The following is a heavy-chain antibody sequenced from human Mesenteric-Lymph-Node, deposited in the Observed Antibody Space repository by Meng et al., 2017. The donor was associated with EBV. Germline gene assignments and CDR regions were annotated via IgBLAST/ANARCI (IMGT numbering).Heavy chain of an antibody. Sequence: QVHLVQSGSELKKPGAAVRVSCKASGYTFTEYAMNWVRQAPGQGLEWMGWIDTNTGSPTYAQGFTGRFVFSLDTSVSTAYLQITSLKADDSAVYYCARDWSSVIMNKGNYWGQGTLVTVSS. V-gene: IGHV7-4-1*02. J-gene: IGHJ4*02. CDR2: IDTNTGSP. CDR1: GYTFTEYA. D-gene: IGHD3-16*01. CDR3: ARDWSSVIMNKGNY.